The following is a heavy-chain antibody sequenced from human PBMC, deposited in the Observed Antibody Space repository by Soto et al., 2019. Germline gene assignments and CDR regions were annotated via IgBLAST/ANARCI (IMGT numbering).Heavy chain of an antibody. D-gene: IGHD2-2*03. CDR1: GFNFHTYT. CDR2: ISGTSETI. V-gene: IGHV3-48*02. CDR3: ATGYCRSDNCHFTH. J-gene: IGHJ4*02. Sequence: DVQLVESGGGLVKPGGSLRLSCAASGFNFHTYTMTWVRQAPGKGLEWVSYISGTSETIFYADSVKGRFTISRDNAKNSLYLQLNSLRDEETAVSYCATGYCRSDNCHFTHWGQGTLVTVSS.